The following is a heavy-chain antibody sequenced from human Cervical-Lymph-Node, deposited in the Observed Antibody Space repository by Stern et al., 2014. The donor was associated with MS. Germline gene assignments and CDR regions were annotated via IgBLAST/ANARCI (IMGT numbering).Heavy chain of an antibody. CDR3: ARHQPAATFAMDV. V-gene: IGHV5-51*01. Sequence: EVQLVEYGAEVKKPGESLKISCKGSGYNFGDYWIGWVRQNPGKWLEWIRADFPADSDSKYSPSFESQVPISADESISTAFLQSSSLKTSDTGIYYCARHQPAATFAMDVWGQGTTVIVSS. D-gene: IGHD2-2*01. CDR1: GYNFGDYW. CDR2: DFPADSDS. J-gene: IGHJ6*02.